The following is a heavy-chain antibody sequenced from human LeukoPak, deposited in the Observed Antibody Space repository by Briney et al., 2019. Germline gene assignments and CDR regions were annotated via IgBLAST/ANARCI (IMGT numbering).Heavy chain of an antibody. Sequence: SETLSLTCSVSGGSISPYYWSWIRQPAGKGLEWIGRIYTSGSTNYNPSLKSRVTMSVDTSKNQFSLKLSSVTAADTAVYYCAREGRSPDFWSGYYFDYWGQGTLVTVSS. D-gene: IGHD3-3*01. CDR3: AREGRSPDFWSGYYFDY. CDR1: GGSISPYY. J-gene: IGHJ4*02. V-gene: IGHV4-4*07. CDR2: IYTSGST.